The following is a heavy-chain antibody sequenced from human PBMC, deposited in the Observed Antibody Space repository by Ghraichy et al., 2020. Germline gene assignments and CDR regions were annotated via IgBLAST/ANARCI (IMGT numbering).Heavy chain of an antibody. D-gene: IGHD1-26*01. J-gene: IGHJ2*01. CDR2: ISSGGDTV. CDR1: GFTFTNYE. V-gene: IGHV3-48*03. CDR3: ARDKSGPGWYFDL. Sequence: GGSLRLSCAVSGFTFTNYEMQWVRQTPGKGLEWVSYISSGGDTVYYANPVKGRFTISRDNAKNSLYLQMNSLRAEDTAIYFCARDKSGPGWYFDLWGRGTLVTVSS.